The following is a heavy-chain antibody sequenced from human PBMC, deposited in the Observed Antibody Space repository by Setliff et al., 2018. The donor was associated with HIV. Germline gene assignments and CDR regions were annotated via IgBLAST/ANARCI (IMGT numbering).Heavy chain of an antibody. CDR1: GGSISSGGYY. J-gene: IGHJ4*01. Sequence: SETLSLTCTVSGGSISSGGYYWSWIRQHPGKGLEWIGYIHYSGSTYFNPSLKSRVTISLDASKNQFSLKVSSMTAADTAVYYCARLMHYYDSFWVLWRENYFDSWGRGTLVTV. D-gene: IGHD3-22*01. CDR3: ARLMHYYDSFWVLWRENYFDS. V-gene: IGHV4-31*03. CDR2: IHYSGST.